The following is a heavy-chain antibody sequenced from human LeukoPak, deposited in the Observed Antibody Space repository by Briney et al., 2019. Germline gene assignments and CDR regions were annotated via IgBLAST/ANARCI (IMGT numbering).Heavy chain of an antibody. CDR2: ISGSGGGT. CDR3: AKDLYGGNDY. Sequence: PGESLRLSCAASGFTFSSNAMSWGRQAPGKGLEWVSAISGSGGGTYYADSVKGRFTISRDNSKNTLYLQMNSLRAEDTAVYYCAKDLYGGNDYWGQGTLVTVSS. V-gene: IGHV3-23*01. J-gene: IGHJ4*02. CDR1: GFTFSSNA. D-gene: IGHD4-23*01.